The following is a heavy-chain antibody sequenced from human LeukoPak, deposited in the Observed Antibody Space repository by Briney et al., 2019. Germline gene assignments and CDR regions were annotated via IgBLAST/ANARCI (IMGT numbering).Heavy chain of an antibody. J-gene: IGHJ3*02. Sequence: PSETLSLTCTGSGVSISSYYWSWLRQPPGKGLEWIGYIYYSGSTNYNPSLKSRVTISVDTSKNQFSLKLSSVTAADTAVYYCASSYYDSSGYYSDAFDIWGQGTMVTVSS. V-gene: IGHV4-59*08. CDR3: ASSYYDSSGYYSDAFDI. CDR1: GVSISSYY. CDR2: IYYSGST. D-gene: IGHD3-22*01.